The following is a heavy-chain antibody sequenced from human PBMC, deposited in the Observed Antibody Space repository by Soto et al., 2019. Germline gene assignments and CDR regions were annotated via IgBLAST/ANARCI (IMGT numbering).Heavy chain of an antibody. CDR3: ARVERGTATTVVDAFDI. D-gene: IGHD1-1*01. Sequence: QVQLQQWGAGLLKPSETLSLTCAVYGGFVSSGSYYWSWIRQPPGKGLEWIGEMSHSGGTHFNPSLKILVTISVDTAKNQFSLKMSSVTAAVTALYYCARVERGTATTVVDAFDIWGPGTMVTVSS. V-gene: IGHV4-34*01. CDR2: MSHSGGT. J-gene: IGHJ3*02. CDR1: GGFVSSGSYY.